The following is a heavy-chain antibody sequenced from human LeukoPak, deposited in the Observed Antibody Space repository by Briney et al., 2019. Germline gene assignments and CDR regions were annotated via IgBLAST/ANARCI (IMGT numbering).Heavy chain of an antibody. J-gene: IGHJ4*02. Sequence: SETLSLTCTVSGGSISSSSYYWGWIRQPPGKGLEWIGRIYYSGSTYYNPSLKSRVTISVDTSKNQFSLKLSSVNAADTAVYYCARHTGYYDILTGYYFASGNYFDYWGQGTLVTVSS. CDR3: ARHTGYYDILTGYYFASGNYFDY. V-gene: IGHV4-39*01. CDR2: IYYSGST. D-gene: IGHD3-9*01. CDR1: GGSISSSSYY.